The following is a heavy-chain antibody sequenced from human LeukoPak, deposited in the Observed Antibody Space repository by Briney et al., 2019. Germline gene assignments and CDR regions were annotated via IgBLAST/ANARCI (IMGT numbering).Heavy chain of an antibody. J-gene: IGHJ3*02. V-gene: IGHV3-48*02. CDR1: GFTFSSYS. Sequence: GGSLRLSCVASGFTFSSYSMNWVRQAPGKGLEWVSYISSSGTTKYYADSVKGRFTISRDNVKNSLYLQMNSLRDEDTAVYYCARIGGRSGAADGFDIWGQGTMVTVSP. CDR2: ISSSGTTK. D-gene: IGHD6-19*01. CDR3: ARIGGRSGAADGFDI.